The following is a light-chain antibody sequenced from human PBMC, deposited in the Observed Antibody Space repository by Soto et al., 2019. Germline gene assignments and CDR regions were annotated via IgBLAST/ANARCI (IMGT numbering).Light chain of an antibody. Sequence: QSALTQPASVSGSPGQSITISCTGTSSDVGGYNYVSWYQQHPGKAPKLIIYDVSNRPSGVSNRFSGSKSGNTASLTISGLQAEDDADYYCSSYTSSSLYVFGTGTKLTVL. J-gene: IGLJ1*01. CDR3: SSYTSSSLYV. CDR2: DVS. CDR1: SSDVGGYNY. V-gene: IGLV2-14*01.